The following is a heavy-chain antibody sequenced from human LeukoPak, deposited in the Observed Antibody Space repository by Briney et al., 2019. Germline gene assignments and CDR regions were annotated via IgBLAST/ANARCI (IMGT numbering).Heavy chain of an antibody. CDR2: INPNSGGT. D-gene: IGHD5-18*01. CDR3: ARDGYSYGYYRFDP. J-gene: IGHJ5*02. CDR1: GYTFTGYY. Sequence: ASVKVSCKASGYTFTGYYMHWVRQAPGQGLEWMGWINPNSGGTNYAQKFQGRVTMTRDTSISTAYMELSRLRSDDTAVYYCARDGYSYGYYRFDPWGQGTLVTVSS. V-gene: IGHV1-2*02.